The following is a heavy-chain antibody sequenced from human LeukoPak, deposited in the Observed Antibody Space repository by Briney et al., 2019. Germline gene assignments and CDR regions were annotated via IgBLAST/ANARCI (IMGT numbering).Heavy chain of an antibody. CDR1: GASINNYY. CDR3: ARDSAAGSYHSYTDV. CDR2: ISHSGST. J-gene: IGHJ6*03. Sequence: SETLSLTCTVSGASINNYYWSWIRQSPEKGLEWIGYISHSGSTHYNPSLKSRITISVDTSKIHFSLNLTSVTAADTAVFYCARDSAAGSYHSYTDVWGKGTTVTISS. D-gene: IGHD1-1*01. V-gene: IGHV4-59*01.